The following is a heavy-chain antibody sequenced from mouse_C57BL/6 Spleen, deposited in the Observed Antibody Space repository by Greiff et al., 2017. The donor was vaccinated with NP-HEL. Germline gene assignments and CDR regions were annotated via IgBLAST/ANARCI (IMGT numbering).Heavy chain of an antibody. CDR3: ARPGGY. CDR2: ISDGGSYT. J-gene: IGHJ2*01. V-gene: IGHV5-4*01. Sequence: EVQLVESGGGLVKPGGSLKLSCAASGFTFSSYAMSWVRQTPEKRLEWVATISDGGSYTYYPDNVKGRFTISRDNAKNNLYLQMSHRKSEDTAMYYCARPGGYWGQGTTLTVSS. CDR1: GFTFSSYA.